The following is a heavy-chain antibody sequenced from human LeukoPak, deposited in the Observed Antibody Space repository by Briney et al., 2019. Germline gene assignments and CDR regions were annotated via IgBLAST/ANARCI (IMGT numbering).Heavy chain of an antibody. D-gene: IGHD6-13*01. CDR3: ARDPHIAAAATIFDY. Sequence: GGSLTLSCVVSGFTFSGCSMSWVRQAPGKGLEWVSYISSSSTTRYYADSVKGRFTISRDNAKNSLYLQMNSLRDEDSAVYYCARDPHIAAAATIFDYWGQGTLVTVSS. V-gene: IGHV3-48*02. CDR2: ISSSSTTR. CDR1: GFTFSGCS. J-gene: IGHJ4*02.